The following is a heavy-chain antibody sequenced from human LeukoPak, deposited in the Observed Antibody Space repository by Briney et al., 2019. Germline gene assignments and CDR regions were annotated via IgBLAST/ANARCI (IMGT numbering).Heavy chain of an antibody. Sequence: KPSETLSLTCTVYGGSISIYYWSWIRQPQGKGLEWIGYIYYSGSTNYNPSLKSRVTISVDTSKNQFSLKLSSVTAADTAVYYCARFLHSYGFDYWGQGTLVTVSS. CDR2: IYYSGST. CDR1: GGSISIYY. CDR3: ARFLHSYGFDY. V-gene: IGHV4-59*01. D-gene: IGHD5-18*01. J-gene: IGHJ4*02.